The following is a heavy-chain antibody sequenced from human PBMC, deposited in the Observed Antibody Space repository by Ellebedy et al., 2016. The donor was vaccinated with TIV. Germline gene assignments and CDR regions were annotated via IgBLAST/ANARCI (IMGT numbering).Heavy chain of an antibody. CDR1: GFTFGDYA. D-gene: IGHD4-17*01. V-gene: IGHV3-49*03. Sequence: GESLKISCTASGFTFGDYAMSWFRQAPGKGLEWVGLIRSKAYGGTIEYAASVKGRFTISRDDSKSIAYVQMNSLKTEDTAVYYCGRDMGDYDYYYRGLDVWGQGTTVTVSS. CDR2: IRSKAYGGTI. CDR3: GRDMGDYDYYYRGLDV. J-gene: IGHJ6*02.